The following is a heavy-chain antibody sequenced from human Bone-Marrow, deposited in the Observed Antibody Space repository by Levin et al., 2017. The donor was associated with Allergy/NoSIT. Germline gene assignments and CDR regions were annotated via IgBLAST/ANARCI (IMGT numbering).Heavy chain of an antibody. D-gene: IGHD2-15*01. CDR3: ARERYYRYCSAGSGYYSDS. J-gene: IGHJ4*02. V-gene: IGHV4-4*07. Sequence: SETLSLNCIVSVNSISSYYWSWIRQSAGKGLEWIGRVYTSGNTNYNPSLKSRVTISLDTSKNQFSLTLSSVTAADTALYYCARERYYRYCSAGSGYYSDSWGQGTLVTVSA. CDR2: VYTSGNT. CDR1: VNSISSYY.